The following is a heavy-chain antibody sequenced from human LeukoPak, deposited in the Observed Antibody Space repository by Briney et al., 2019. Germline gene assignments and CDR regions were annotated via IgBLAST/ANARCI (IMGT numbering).Heavy chain of an antibody. J-gene: IGHJ4*02. Sequence: PGGSLRLSCAASGFTVSSNYMSWVRQAPGKGLKCVSVIYSGDGGTYYADSVKGRFTIFRDNSKNTLYLQMTSLRAEDTAVYYCATAFYINDVAGVDYWGQGTLVTVSS. CDR2: IYSGDGGT. D-gene: IGHD2/OR15-2a*01. CDR1: GFTVSSNY. CDR3: ATAFYINDVAGVDY. V-gene: IGHV3-53*01.